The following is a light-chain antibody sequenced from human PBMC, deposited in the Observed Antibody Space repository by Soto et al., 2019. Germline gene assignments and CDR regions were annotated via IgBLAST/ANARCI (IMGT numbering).Light chain of an antibody. CDR3: QQYSIWRT. Sequence: IVMTQSRATLSLSPVERATVYCRASESVSTNLAWYQQKAGQAPRLLIYGASTRATGIPARFSGSGSGTEFTLTISSLQSEDFAVYYRQQYSIWRTFGQGTEVDI. CDR1: ESVSTN. J-gene: IGKJ1*01. V-gene: IGKV3-15*01. CDR2: GAS.